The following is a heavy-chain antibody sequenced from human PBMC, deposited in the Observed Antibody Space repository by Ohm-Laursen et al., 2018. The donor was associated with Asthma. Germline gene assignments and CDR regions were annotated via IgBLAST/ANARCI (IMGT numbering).Heavy chain of an antibody. D-gene: IGHD3-22*01. V-gene: IGHV3-21*01. CDR2: ISTASTFI. CDR1: GYTFSRYS. Sequence: SLRLSCTASGYTFSRYSIHWVRQIPGKGLEWVASISTASTFIYYADSVKGRFTISRDDSKNTLYLQMNSLRAEDTAVYYCARDAQEPPPVITMIVVGTMVYWGQGTLVTVSS. CDR3: ARDAQEPPPVITMIVVGTMVY. J-gene: IGHJ4*02.